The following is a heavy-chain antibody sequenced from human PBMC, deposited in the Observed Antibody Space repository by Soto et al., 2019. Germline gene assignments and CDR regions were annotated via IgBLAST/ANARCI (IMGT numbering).Heavy chain of an antibody. V-gene: IGHV4-39*01. CDR3: ARVIIGPFPITIFGVAPSGYNWFDP. CDR1: GGSISSSSYY. Sequence: PSETLSLTCTVSGGSISSSSYYWGWIRQPPGKGLEWIGSIYYSGSTYYNPSLKSRVTISVDTSKNQFSLKLSSVTAADTAVYYCARVIIGPFPITIFGVAPSGYNWFDPWVQGTLVTVSS. J-gene: IGHJ5*02. D-gene: IGHD3-3*01. CDR2: IYYSGST.